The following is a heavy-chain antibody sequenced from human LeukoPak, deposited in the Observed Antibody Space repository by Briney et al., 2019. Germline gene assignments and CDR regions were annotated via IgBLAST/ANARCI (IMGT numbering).Heavy chain of an antibody. CDR3: ARDRYGDYGYFDY. J-gene: IGHJ4*02. Sequence: TGGSLRLSCAASGFTVSSNYMSWVRQAPGKGLEWVSVIYSGGSTYYADSVKGRFTISRDNSKNTLYLQMNSLRAEDTAVYYCARDRYGDYGYFDYWGQGTLVTVSS. CDR2: IYSGGST. V-gene: IGHV3-66*01. CDR1: GFTVSSNY. D-gene: IGHD4-17*01.